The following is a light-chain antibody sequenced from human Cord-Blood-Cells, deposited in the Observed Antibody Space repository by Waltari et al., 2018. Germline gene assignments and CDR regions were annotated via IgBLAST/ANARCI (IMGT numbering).Light chain of an antibody. Sequence: QSALTQPASVSGSPGQSITISCTGTSSDVGGYNYVSWYQQHPGKAPKLMIYEVRNRPSGVSNRFSGSKSGNTASLTISGLQAEDEADYYCSSYTSSSIGVFGTGTKVTVL. CDR3: SSYTSSSIGV. V-gene: IGLV2-14*01. CDR2: EVR. CDR1: SSDVGGYNY. J-gene: IGLJ1*01.